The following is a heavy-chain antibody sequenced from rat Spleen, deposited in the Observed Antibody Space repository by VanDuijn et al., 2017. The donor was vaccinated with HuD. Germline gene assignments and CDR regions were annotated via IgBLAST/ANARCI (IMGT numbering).Heavy chain of an antibody. D-gene: IGHD1-4*01. V-gene: IGHV2S12*01. Sequence: QAQLKESGPGLVQPSQTLSLTCTVSGFSLTSNGVSWVRQPPGKGLEWVAAVSTGGSTYYNSILKSRLSISRDSSKSQVLLKMNSLQTEDTAMYFCARSNGYGPFDYWGQGVMVTVSS. CDR2: VSTGGST. CDR1: GFSLTSNG. CDR3: ARSNGYGPFDY. J-gene: IGHJ2*01.